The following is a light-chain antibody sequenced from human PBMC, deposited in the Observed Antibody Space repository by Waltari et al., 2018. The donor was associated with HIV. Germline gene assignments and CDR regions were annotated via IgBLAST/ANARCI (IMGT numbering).Light chain of an antibody. CDR1: QSVSSY. Sequence: DIVLTQSPATLSLSPGERATLSCRASQSVSSYLAWYQQKPGQAPRLLIYEASNRATGIPARFSGSGSGTDFTLTISSLQPEDFATYHCQQSYTDPRTFGQGTKV. CDR2: EAS. CDR3: QQSYTDPRT. V-gene: IGKV3-11*01. J-gene: IGKJ1*01.